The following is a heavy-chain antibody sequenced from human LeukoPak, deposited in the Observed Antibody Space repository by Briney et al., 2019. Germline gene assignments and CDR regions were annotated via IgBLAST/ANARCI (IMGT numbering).Heavy chain of an antibody. D-gene: IGHD5-18*01. CDR3: ARTTEGGYAYDSFYYYYMDV. V-gene: IGHV4-59*01. CDR2: IYYSGST. CDR1: GGSISSYY. Sequence: SETLSLTCTVSGGSISSYYWSWIRQPPGKGLEWIGYIYYSGSTNYNPSLKSRVTISVDSSKNQFSLKLSSVTAADTAVYYCARTTEGGYAYDSFYYYYMDVWGKGTTVTISS. J-gene: IGHJ6*03.